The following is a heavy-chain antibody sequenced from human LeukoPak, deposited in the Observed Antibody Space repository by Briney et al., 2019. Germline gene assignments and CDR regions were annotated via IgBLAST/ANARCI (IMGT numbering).Heavy chain of an antibody. CDR1: GGSISSGGYS. V-gene: IGHV4-30-2*01. Sequence: TSQTLSLTCAVSGGSISSGGYSWSWIRQPPGKGLEWIGEINHSGSTNYNPSLKSRVTISVDTSKNQFSLKLSSVTAADTAVYYCARFSDLAAGPTFDYWGQGTLVTVSS. D-gene: IGHD6-13*01. CDR2: INHSGST. CDR3: ARFSDLAAGPTFDY. J-gene: IGHJ4*02.